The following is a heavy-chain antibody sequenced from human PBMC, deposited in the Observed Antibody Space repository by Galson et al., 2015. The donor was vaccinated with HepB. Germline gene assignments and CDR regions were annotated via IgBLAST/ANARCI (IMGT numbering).Heavy chain of an antibody. Sequence: SLRLSCAASGFTFGDYAMSWVRQAPGKGLEWVGFIRSKAYGGTTEYAASVKGRFTISRDDSKSIAYLQMNSLKTEDTAVYYCTRVEVPYYDSSGYYSPYFDYWGQGTLVTVSS. CDR3: TRVEVPYYDSSGYYSPYFDY. V-gene: IGHV3-49*04. CDR2: IRSKAYGGTT. J-gene: IGHJ4*02. CDR1: GFTFGDYA. D-gene: IGHD3-22*01.